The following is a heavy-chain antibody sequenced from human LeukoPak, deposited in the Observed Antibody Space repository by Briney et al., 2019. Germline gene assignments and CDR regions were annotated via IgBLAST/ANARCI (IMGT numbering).Heavy chain of an antibody. V-gene: IGHV4-38-2*02. CDR1: SYSVRSAYY. D-gene: IGHD3-3*01. CDR3: ARVRSGSSTNCFDP. CDR2: IYHSGST. Sequence: SETLSLTCIVSSYSVRSAYYWGWIRQPPGKGLEWIGNIYHSGSTYYNSSLKSRVTISVDTSKNQLSLKLNSLTAADTAVYYCARVRSGSSTNCFDPWGQGTLVTVSS. J-gene: IGHJ5*02.